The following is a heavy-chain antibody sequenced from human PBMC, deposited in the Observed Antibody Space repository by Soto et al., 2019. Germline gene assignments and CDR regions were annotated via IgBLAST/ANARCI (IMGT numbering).Heavy chain of an antibody. J-gene: IGHJ4*02. CDR1: GFTFSSYG. CDR3: ARGGYCSSTSCWIFDY. D-gene: IGHD2-2*01. Sequence: QVQLVESGGGVVQPGRSLRLSCAASGFTFSSYGMHWVRQAPGKGLEWVAVIWYDGSNKYYADSVKGRFTISRDNSKNTLYLQMNSLRAEDTAVYYCARGGYCSSTSCWIFDYWGQGTLVTVSS. CDR2: IWYDGSNK. V-gene: IGHV3-33*01.